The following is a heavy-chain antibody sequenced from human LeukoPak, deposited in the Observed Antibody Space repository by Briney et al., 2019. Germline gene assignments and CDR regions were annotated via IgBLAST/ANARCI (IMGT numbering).Heavy chain of an antibody. Sequence: AVKVSCKASGGTFSSYAISWVRQAPGQGLEWMGRIIPILGIANYAQKFQGRVTITADKSTSTAYMELSSLRSEDTAVYYCARGGNTVTIDDYWGQGTLVTVSS. CDR2: IIPILGIA. CDR1: GGTFSSYA. D-gene: IGHD4-4*01. J-gene: IGHJ4*02. V-gene: IGHV1-69*04. CDR3: ARGGNTVTIDDY.